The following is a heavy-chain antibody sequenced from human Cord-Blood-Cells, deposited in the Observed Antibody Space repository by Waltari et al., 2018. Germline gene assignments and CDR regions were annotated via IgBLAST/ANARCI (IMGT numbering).Heavy chain of an antibody. CDR2: FDPEDGET. CDR1: GYTLTELS. V-gene: IGHV1-24*01. J-gene: IGHJ4*02. Sequence: QVQLVQSGAEVKKPGASVKVSCKVSGYTLTELSMHWVRQAPGKGLEWMGGFDPEDGETIYAQKFQGRVTMTEDKSTDTAYMELSSLRSEDTAVYYCAAEYCSGGSCEYYFDYWGQGTLVTVSS. CDR3: AAEYCSGGSCEYYFDY. D-gene: IGHD2-15*01.